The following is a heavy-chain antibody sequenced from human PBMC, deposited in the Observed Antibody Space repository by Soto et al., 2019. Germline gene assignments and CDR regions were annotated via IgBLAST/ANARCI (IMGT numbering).Heavy chain of an antibody. D-gene: IGHD3-22*01. V-gene: IGHV3-30-3*01. Sequence: PGGSLRLSCAASGFTFSSYAMHWVRQAPGKGLEWVAVISYDGSNKYYADSVKGRFTISRDNSKNTLYLQMNSLRAEDTAVYYCARQSKCKYYDSSGYPPLCGMDVWGQVTTVTVSS. CDR3: ARQSKCKYYDSSGYPPLCGMDV. CDR2: ISYDGSNK. CDR1: GFTFSSYA. J-gene: IGHJ6*02.